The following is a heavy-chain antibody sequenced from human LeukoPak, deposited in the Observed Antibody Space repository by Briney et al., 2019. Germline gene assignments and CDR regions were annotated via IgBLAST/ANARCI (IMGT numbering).Heavy chain of an antibody. V-gene: IGHV5-51*01. J-gene: IGHJ4*02. D-gene: IGHD3-10*01. CDR3: ARLGTYWSNYYFEY. Sequence: GESLKISYKGSGYSFTTYWIGWVRQMPGKGLEWMGIIYPGDSDTRYSPSFQGQVTISADKSINTAYLQWSSLKASDTAMYYCARLGTYWSNYYFEYWGQGTLVTVSS. CDR2: IYPGDSDT. CDR1: GYSFTTYW.